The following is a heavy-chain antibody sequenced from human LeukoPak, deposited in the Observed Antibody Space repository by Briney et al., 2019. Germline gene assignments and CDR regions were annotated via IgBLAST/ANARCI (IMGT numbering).Heavy chain of an antibody. V-gene: IGHV4-59*01. CDR1: GGSISSYY. CDR2: IYYSGST. CDR3: AREHGDYYYGMDV. J-gene: IGHJ6*02. Sequence: SETLSLPCTVSGGSISSYYWSWIRQPPGKGLEWLGYIYYSGSTNYNPSLKSRVTISVDTSKNQFSLKLSSVTAADTAVYYCAREHGDYYYGMDVWGQGTTVTVSS. D-gene: IGHD4-17*01.